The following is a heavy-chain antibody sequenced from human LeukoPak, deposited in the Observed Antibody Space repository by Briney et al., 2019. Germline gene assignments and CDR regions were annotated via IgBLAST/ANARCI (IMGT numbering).Heavy chain of an antibody. J-gene: IGHJ4*02. V-gene: IGHV3-43D*03. CDR3: AKGTLGDYRAGPDY. CDR2: ISWDGGST. D-gene: IGHD4-17*01. CDR1: GFTFDDYA. Sequence: GGSLGLSCAASGFTFDDYAMHWVRQVPGKGLEWVSFISWDGGSTYYADSVKGRFTISRDNSKNSLYLQMNSLRAEDTALYYCAKGTLGDYRAGPDYWGRGTLVTVSS.